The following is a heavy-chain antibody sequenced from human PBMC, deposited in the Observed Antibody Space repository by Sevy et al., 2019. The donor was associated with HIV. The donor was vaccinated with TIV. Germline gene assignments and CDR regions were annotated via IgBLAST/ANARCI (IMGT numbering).Heavy chain of an antibody. J-gene: IGHJ4*02. CDR2: ISGSGGST. D-gene: IGHD5-18*01. Sequence: GGSLRRSCAASGFTFSSYAMSWVRQAPGKGLEWVSAISGSGGSTYYADSVKGRFTISRDNSKNTLYLQMNSLRAEDTAVYYCAKDRVGGYSYGYVGYWGQGTLVTVSS. CDR3: AKDRVGGYSYGYVGY. V-gene: IGHV3-23*01. CDR1: GFTFSSYA.